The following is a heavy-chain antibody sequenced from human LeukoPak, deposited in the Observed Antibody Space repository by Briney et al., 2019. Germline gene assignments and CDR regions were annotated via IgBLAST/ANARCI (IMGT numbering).Heavy chain of an antibody. V-gene: IGHV4-34*01. Sequence: SETLSLTCAVYGGSFSGYYWSWIRQPPGKGLEWIGEINHSGSTNYNPSLKSRVTISVDTSKNQFSLKLSSVTAADTAVYYCARPSKSGWGAFDIWGQGTMVTVSS. CDR2: INHSGST. CDR3: ARPSKSGWGAFDI. CDR1: GGSFSGYY. J-gene: IGHJ3*02. D-gene: IGHD6-19*01.